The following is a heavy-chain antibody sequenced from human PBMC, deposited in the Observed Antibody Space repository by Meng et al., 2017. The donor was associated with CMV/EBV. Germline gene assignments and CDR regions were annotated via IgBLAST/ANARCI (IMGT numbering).Heavy chain of an antibody. CDR1: GGSISSYY. Sequence: GSLRLSCTVSGGSISSYYWSWIRQPPGKGLEWIGYIYYSGSTNYNPSLKSRVTISVDTSKNQFSLKLSSVTAADTAVYYCARGLNYYGMDVWGQGTTVTVSS. D-gene: IGHD2-21*02. J-gene: IGHJ6*02. CDR3: ARGLNYYGMDV. CDR2: IYYSGST. V-gene: IGHV4-59*01.